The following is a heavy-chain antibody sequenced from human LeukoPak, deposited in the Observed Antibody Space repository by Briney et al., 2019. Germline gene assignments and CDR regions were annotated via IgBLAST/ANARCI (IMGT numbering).Heavy chain of an antibody. Sequence: GGSLRLSCAASGFTFSSYAMNWVRQAPGKGLEWVSSISRGSDHIFYADSMKGRFTISRDNAKNSLYLQMNSLGAEDTAVYYCARPYDTRGYFPDYWGQGTLVTVSS. V-gene: IGHV3-21*01. CDR1: GFTFSSYA. J-gene: IGHJ4*02. D-gene: IGHD3-22*01. CDR3: ARPYDTRGYFPDY. CDR2: ISRGSDHI.